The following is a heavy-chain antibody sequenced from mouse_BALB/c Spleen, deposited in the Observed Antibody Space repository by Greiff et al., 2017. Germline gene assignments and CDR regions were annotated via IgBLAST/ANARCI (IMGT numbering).Heavy chain of an antibody. CDR1: GFTFSSFG. V-gene: IGHV5-17*02. D-gene: IGHD2-1*01. J-gene: IGHJ1*01. CDR2: ISSGSSTI. Sequence: EVQGVESGGGLVQPGGSRKLSCAASGFTFSSFGMHWVRQAPEKGLEWVAYISSGSSTIYYADTVKGRFTISRDNPKNTLFLQMTSLRSEDTAMYYCARYYGNYQGYFDVWGAGTTVTVSS. CDR3: ARYYGNYQGYFDV.